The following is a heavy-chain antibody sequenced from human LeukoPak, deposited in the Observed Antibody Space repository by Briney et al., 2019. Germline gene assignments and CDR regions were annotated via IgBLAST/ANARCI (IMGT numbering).Heavy chain of an antibody. D-gene: IGHD2-21*01. Sequence: GGSLRLSCAASGITFGTYAMNWVRQAPGKGLEWASTVSGSGVATYFADSVKGRFTISRDNSKNTVFLEMNNLRAEDAAVYYCATSSDWPYYFHYWGQGTLVTASS. CDR1: GITFGTYA. J-gene: IGHJ4*02. CDR2: VSGSGVAT. V-gene: IGHV3-23*01. CDR3: ATSSDWPYYFHY.